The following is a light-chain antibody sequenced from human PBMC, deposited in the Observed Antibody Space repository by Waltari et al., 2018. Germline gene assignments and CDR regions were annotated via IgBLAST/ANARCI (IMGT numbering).Light chain of an antibody. J-gene: IGKJ2*01. V-gene: IGKV1-33*01. Sequence: DIQMTQSPSSLSASVGDRVTITCQAIQDISNYLNWYQQKPGKAPKLLIYEASILETGGPSRFSGSASGTEFTFTISSLQHEDIATYYCQQYDNLPRYTFGQGTKLEIK. CDR1: QDISNY. CDR2: EAS. CDR3: QQYDNLPRYT.